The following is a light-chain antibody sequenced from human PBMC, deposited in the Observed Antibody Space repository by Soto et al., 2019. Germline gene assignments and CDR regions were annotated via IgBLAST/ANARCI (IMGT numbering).Light chain of an antibody. V-gene: IGKV1-8*01. J-gene: IGKJ4*01. Sequence: AIMMTKSLSSFSASTGDRVTITCRASQGISSYLAWYQQKPGKAPKLLIYAASTLQSGVPSRFSGSGSGTEFTLTISSLQPEDFATYYCQQVKTYPRTFGGGTNVDNK. CDR3: QQVKTYPRT. CDR1: QGISSY. CDR2: AAS.